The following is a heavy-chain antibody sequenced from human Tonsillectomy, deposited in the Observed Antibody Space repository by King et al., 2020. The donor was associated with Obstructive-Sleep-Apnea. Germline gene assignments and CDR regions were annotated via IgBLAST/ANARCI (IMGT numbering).Heavy chain of an antibody. D-gene: IGHD2-21*02. Sequence: VQLVESGGGLVQPGGSLRLSCAASGFTFSSYWMSWVRQVPGKGLEWVANIKQDGNEKSYVDSVKGRFTISRDNAKNLLYLQMDTLRAEDTAVYYCARDRCGGDCHTSNYFDSWGQGTLVTVSS. CDR3: ARDRCGGDCHTSNYFDS. V-gene: IGHV3-7*01. CDR1: GFTFSSYW. CDR2: IKQDGNEK. J-gene: IGHJ4*02.